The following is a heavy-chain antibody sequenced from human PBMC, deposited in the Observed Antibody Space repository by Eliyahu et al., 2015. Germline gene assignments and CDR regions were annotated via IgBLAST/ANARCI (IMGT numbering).Heavy chain of an antibody. J-gene: IGHJ2*01. CDR2: IDPSDSHI. CDR3: ARLVGATGGWAWYFDL. V-gene: IGHV5-10-1*03. D-gene: IGHD1-26*01. Sequence: EVQLVQSGAEVKKPGESLKISCKGSGYDFTXYLISWVRHMPEKGLEWLGNIDPSDSHIDYSPSFQGHVTISVDKSITTAYLQWSSLKDSDTAMYYCARLVGATGGWAWYFDLWGRGTLVTVSS. CDR1: GYDFTXYL.